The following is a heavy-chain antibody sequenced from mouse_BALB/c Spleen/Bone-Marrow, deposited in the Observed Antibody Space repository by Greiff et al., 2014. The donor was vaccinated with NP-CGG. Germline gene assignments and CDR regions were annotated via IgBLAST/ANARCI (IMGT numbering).Heavy chain of an antibody. D-gene: IGHD4-1*01. CDR3: TRGRTWDFDY. V-gene: IGHV1S81*02. J-gene: IGHJ2*01. CDR1: GYTFTTYY. CDR2: INPNNGGT. Sequence: QVQLQQSGAELVKPGTSVKLSCKASGYTFTTYYMYWVKQRPGQGLEWIGEINPNNGGTNFKEKFKSKATLTVDKSSSTAYMQLSSLTSEDSAVYYCTRGRTWDFDYWGQCTTLTVSS.